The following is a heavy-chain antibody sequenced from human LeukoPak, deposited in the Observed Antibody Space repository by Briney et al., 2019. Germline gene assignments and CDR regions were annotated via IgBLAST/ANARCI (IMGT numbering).Heavy chain of an antibody. CDR2: VYYTGTT. V-gene: IGHV4-39*01. J-gene: IGHJ2*01. CDR3: TRGELSDSQYWWYFDL. D-gene: IGHD2-8*02. CDR1: GVSINSRPYY. Sequence: PSETLSLTCTVSGVSINSRPYYWGWIRQTPGKGLEWLGDVYYTGTTYSNPSLRSRLTMSLDTSKNQFSLSLDSVTAADTARYYCTRGELSDSQYWWYFDLWGPGTLVTVSS.